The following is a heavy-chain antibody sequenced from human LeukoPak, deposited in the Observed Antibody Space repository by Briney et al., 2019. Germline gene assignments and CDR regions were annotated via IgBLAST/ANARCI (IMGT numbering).Heavy chain of an antibody. CDR2: ISSSSSYI. D-gene: IGHD1-26*01. Sequence: GGSLRLSCAASGFTFSSYSMNWVRQAPGKGLEWVSSISSSSSYIYYADSVKGRFTISRDNAKSSLYLQMNSLRAEDTAVYYCARDYGANWFDPWGQGTLVTVSS. J-gene: IGHJ5*02. CDR1: GFTFSSYS. V-gene: IGHV3-21*01. CDR3: ARDYGANWFDP.